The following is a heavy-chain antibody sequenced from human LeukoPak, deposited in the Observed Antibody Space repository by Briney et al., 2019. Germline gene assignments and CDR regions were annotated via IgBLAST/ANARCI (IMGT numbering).Heavy chain of an antibody. J-gene: IGHJ4*02. CDR1: GFTFSSYG. D-gene: IGHD1-1*01. CDR3: AKDRTADY. V-gene: IGHV3-30*18. Sequence: GGSLRLSCAASGFTFSSYGMHWVRQAPGKGLEWVAVISYDGSNKYYADSAKGRFTISRDNSKNTLYLQMNSLRAEDTAVYYCAKDRTADYWGQGTLVTVSS. CDR2: ISYDGSNK.